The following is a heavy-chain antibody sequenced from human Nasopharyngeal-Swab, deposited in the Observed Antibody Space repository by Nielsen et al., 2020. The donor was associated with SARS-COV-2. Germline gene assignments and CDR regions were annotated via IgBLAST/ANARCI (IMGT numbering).Heavy chain of an antibody. D-gene: IGHD3-22*01. CDR2: FDPKDGET. CDR3: ATGMAMIVVVMTFDI. Sequence: ASVKVSCKVSGYTLTELSMHWVRQAPGKGLEWMGGFDPKDGETIYAQKFQGRVTMTEDTSTDTAYMELSSLRSEDTAVYYCATGMAMIVVVMTFDIWGQGTMVTVSS. J-gene: IGHJ3*02. CDR1: GYTLTELS. V-gene: IGHV1-24*01.